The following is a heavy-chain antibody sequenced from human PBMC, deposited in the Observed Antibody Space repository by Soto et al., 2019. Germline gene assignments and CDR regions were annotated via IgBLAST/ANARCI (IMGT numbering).Heavy chain of an antibody. D-gene: IGHD3-3*01. CDR2: ISSSSYI. V-gene: IGHV3-21*01. J-gene: IGHJ6*02. CDR3: ARDRKDDFWSGYPRNYYGMGV. CDR1: GFTFSSYS. Sequence: GGSLRLSCAASGFTFSSYSMNWVRQAPGKGLEWVSSISSSSYIYYADSVKGRFTISRDNAKNSLYLQMNSLRAEDTAVYYCARDRKDDFWSGYPRNYYGMGVWGQGTTVTVSS.